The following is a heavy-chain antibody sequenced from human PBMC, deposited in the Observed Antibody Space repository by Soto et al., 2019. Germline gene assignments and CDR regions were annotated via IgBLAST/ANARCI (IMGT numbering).Heavy chain of an antibody. J-gene: IGHJ5*02. V-gene: IGHV3-53*02. CDR2: IYSGGST. Sequence: EVQLVETGGGLVQPGGSLRLSCAASGFPFSTSHLSWVRQAPGKGLEWVSVIYSGGSTYYADSVKGRFTISRDNFKNTLYLQMNSLKADDTAVYFCARDERSDHDFVWFDPWGQGTLVTVSS. CDR3: ARDERSDHDFVWFDP. D-gene: IGHD3-3*01. CDR1: GFPFSTSH.